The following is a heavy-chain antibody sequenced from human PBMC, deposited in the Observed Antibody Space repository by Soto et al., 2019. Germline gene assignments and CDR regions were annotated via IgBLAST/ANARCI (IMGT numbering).Heavy chain of an antibody. V-gene: IGHV3-23*01. CDR1: GFTFSSYA. Sequence: EVQLLESGGGLVQPGGSLRLSCAASGFTFSSYAMSWVRQAAGKGLEWVSAISGSGGSTYYADSVKGRFTISRDNSKNTLYLQMNSLRAEDTAVYYCAIPGPSSGWYGYWGQGTLVTVSS. D-gene: IGHD6-19*01. CDR2: ISGSGGST. CDR3: AIPGPSSGWYGY. J-gene: IGHJ4*02.